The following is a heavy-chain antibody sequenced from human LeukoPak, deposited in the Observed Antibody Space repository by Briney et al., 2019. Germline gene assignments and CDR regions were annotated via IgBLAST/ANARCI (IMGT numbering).Heavy chain of an antibody. Sequence: PSETLSLTCTVSGGSISSSSYYWGWIRQPPGKGLEWIGSIYHSGSTNYNPSLKSRVTISVDKSKNQFSLKLSSVTAADTAVYYCAASPYYGSGQIDYWGQGTLVTVSS. D-gene: IGHD3-10*01. V-gene: IGHV4-39*07. CDR2: IYHSGST. CDR1: GGSISSSSYY. J-gene: IGHJ4*02. CDR3: AASPYYGSGQIDY.